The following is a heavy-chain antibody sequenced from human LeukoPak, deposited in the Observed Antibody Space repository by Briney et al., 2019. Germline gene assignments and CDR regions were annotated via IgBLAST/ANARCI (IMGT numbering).Heavy chain of an antibody. CDR1: GFTFSSYS. Sequence: GGSLRLSCAASGFTFSSYSMNWVRQAPGKGLEWVSSISSSSSYIYYTDSVKGRFTISRDNAKKSLYLQMNSLRAEDTAVYYCARVGGITLALAPSPFPDYNYYYMDVWGKGTTVTVSS. D-gene: IGHD3-10*01. J-gene: IGHJ6*03. CDR2: ISSSSSYI. CDR3: ARVGGITLALAPSPFPDYNYYYMDV. V-gene: IGHV3-21*01.